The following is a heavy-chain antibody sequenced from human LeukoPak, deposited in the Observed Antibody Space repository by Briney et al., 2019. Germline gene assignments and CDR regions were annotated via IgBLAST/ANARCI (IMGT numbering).Heavy chain of an antibody. CDR3: ARSIAARPGGYYYYYMDV. CDR2: INPNSGGT. Sequence: ASVTVSCKASGYTFTGYYMHWVRQAPGQGLEWMGWINPNSGGTNYAQKFQGRVTMTRDTSISTAYMELSRLRSDDTAVYYFARSIAARPGGYYYYYMDVWGKGTTVTVSS. CDR1: GYTFTGYY. D-gene: IGHD6-6*01. V-gene: IGHV1-2*02. J-gene: IGHJ6*03.